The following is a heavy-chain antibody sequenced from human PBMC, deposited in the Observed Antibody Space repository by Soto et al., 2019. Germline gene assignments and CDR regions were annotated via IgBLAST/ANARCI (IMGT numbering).Heavy chain of an antibody. D-gene: IGHD6-13*01. V-gene: IGHV3-30-3*01. J-gene: IGHJ4*02. CDR1: GFTFSSYA. CDR3: ASSKTKTAGKRGAFDY. Sequence: QVQLVESGGGVVQPGRSLRLSCAASGFTFSSYAMHWVRQAPGKGLEWVAVISYDGSNKYYADSVKGRFTISRDNSKNTLYLQMNSLRAEDTAVYYCASSKTKTAGKRGAFDYWGQGTLVTVSS. CDR2: ISYDGSNK.